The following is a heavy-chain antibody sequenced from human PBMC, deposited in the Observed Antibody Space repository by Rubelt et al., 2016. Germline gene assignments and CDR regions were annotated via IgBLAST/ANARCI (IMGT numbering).Heavy chain of an antibody. D-gene: IGHD6-6*01. J-gene: IGHJ6*02. CDR1: GGSFSGYY. CDR3: ARGQAARRYYYGMDV. CDR2: INHSGST. V-gene: IGHV4-34*01. Sequence: QVQLQQWGAGLLKPSETLSLTCAVYGGSFSGYYWSWIRQPPGKGLEWSGEINHSGSTNYNPSLKSRVTISVNTSKNQFSLKLSSVTAPDTAVYYCARGQAARRYYYGMDVWGQGTTVTVSS.